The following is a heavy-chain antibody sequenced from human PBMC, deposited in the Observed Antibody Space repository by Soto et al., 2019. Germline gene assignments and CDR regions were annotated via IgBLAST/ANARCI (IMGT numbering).Heavy chain of an antibody. Sequence: QVQLGQSGAEVKKPGASVKVSCKASGYTFTNYAIHWVRQAPGQRLEWMGWINVGNGNTKYSQKFQGRVTITRDTSASTTYMDRSSLRSEDTAVYYCAGGPKSGNYFLSYFDYWGQGTLVTVSS. V-gene: IGHV1-3*01. CDR3: AGGPKSGNYFLSYFDY. J-gene: IGHJ4*02. D-gene: IGHD1-26*01. CDR1: GYTFTNYA. CDR2: INVGNGNT.